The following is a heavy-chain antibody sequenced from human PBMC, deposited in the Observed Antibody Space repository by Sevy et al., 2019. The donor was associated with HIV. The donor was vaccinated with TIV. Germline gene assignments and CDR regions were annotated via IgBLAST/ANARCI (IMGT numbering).Heavy chain of an antibody. J-gene: IGHJ6*02. D-gene: IGHD4-17*01. CDR3: ARDHVKDGDLGDYYYYAMDV. Sequence: GGSLRLSCAASGFSISDYYMSWIRQAPGKGPQWISYISSNSDTIYYTDSVKGRFTISRDNAKNSLYLQMSSLRAEDTAIYYCARDHVKDGDLGDYYYYAMDVWGRGTTVTVCS. CDR1: GFSISDYY. CDR2: ISSNSDTI. V-gene: IGHV3-11*01.